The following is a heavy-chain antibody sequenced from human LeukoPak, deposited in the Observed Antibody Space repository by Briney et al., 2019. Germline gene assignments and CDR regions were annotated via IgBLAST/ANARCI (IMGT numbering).Heavy chain of an antibody. CDR3: ARDCSGGSCYYPY. Sequence: KDSCKASGGTFSSYAISWMRQTPGQGLEWMGGIIPIFDTANYAQKFQGRVTITADKSTSTAYMELSSLRSEDTAVYYCARDCSGGSCYYPYCGQGTLVTVSS. CDR1: GGTFSSYA. V-gene: IGHV1-69*06. J-gene: IGHJ4*02. D-gene: IGHD2-15*01. CDR2: IIPIFDTA.